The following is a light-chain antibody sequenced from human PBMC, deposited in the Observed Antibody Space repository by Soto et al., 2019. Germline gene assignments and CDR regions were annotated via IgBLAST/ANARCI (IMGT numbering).Light chain of an antibody. J-gene: IGKJ1*01. CDR3: QQGCSAPWT. CDR2: DAS. CDR1: QSISTY. Sequence: DIQMTQSPSSLSASLGDRVTLTCRASQSISTYLNWYQQIPGKAPTVLIYDASILQSGVPSRFSGSGSGTDFTLTISSLQPEDFATYYCQQGCSAPWTFGQGTKVEI. V-gene: IGKV1-39*01.